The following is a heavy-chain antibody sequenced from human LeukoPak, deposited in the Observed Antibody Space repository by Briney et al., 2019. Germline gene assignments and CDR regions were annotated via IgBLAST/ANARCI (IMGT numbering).Heavy chain of an antibody. Sequence: SQTLSLTCTVSGGSISSGGYYWSWIRQHPGKGLEWIGYIYYSGSTYYNPSLKSRVTISVDTSKNQFSLKLSSVTAADTAVYYCARVTPTYGSGREWFDPWDQGTLVTVSS. CDR1: GGSISSGGYY. V-gene: IGHV4-31*03. CDR3: ARVTPTYGSGREWFDP. D-gene: IGHD3-10*01. J-gene: IGHJ5*02. CDR2: IYYSGST.